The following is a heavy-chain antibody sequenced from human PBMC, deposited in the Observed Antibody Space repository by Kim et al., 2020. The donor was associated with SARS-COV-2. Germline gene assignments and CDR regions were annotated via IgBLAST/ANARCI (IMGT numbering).Heavy chain of an antibody. CDR2: ISGSGGST. J-gene: IGHJ6*01. CDR3: AKVRARLLGYYYYGMDV. D-gene: IGHD2-8*02. Sequence: GGSLRLSCTASGFTFSSYAMSWVRQAPGKGLEWVSAISGSGGSTYYADTVKGRFTISRDNSKNTLYLQMNSLRAEDTAVNYCAKVRARLLGYYYYGMDVWRRGHTETVS. V-gene: IGHV3-23*01. CDR1: GFTFSSYA.